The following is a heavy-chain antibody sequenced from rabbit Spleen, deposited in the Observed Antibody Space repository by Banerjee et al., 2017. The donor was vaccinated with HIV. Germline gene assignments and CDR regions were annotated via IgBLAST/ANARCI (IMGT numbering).Heavy chain of an antibody. CDR1: GVSFNDKDV. J-gene: IGHJ4*01. Sequence: QEQLEESGGGLVKPEGSLTLTCKASGVSFNDKDVMCWVRQAPGKGLEWIACIYISGGSTFYANWAKGRFTISKTSSTTVTLQMTSLTAADTATYFCARGEHFSVGFSAFAIYLDLWGPGTLVTVS. V-gene: IGHV1S45*01. D-gene: IGHD6-1*01. CDR3: ARGEHFSVGFSAFAIYLDL. CDR2: IYISGGST.